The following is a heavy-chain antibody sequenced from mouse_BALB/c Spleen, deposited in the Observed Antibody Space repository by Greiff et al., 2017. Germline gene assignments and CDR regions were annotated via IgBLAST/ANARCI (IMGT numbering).Heavy chain of an antibody. CDR1: GYTFTSYW. J-gene: IGHJ2*01. CDR3: ARRDYGYDGDFDY. V-gene: IGHV1-7*01. D-gene: IGHD2-2*01. Sequence: VQLQQSGAELAKPGASVKMSCKASGYTFTSYWMHWVKQRPGQGLEWIGYINPSTGYTEYNQKFKDKATLTADKSSSTAYMQLSSLTSEDSAVYYCARRDYGYDGDFDYWGQGTTLTVSS. CDR2: INPSTGYT.